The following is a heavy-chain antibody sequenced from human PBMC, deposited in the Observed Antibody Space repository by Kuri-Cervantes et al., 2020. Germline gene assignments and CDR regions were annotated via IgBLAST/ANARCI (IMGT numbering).Heavy chain of an antibody. CDR2: ISSSSSGI. D-gene: IGHD1-20*01. V-gene: IGHV3-48*01. J-gene: IGHJ3*02. CDR3: AKDIGPLLITGTTSHAFDI. Sequence: GESLKISCAASGFTFSSYSMNWVRQAPGKGLEWVSSISSSSSGIYYADSVKGRFTISRDNAKNSLYLQMNSLRAEDTALYYCAKDIGPLLITGTTSHAFDIWGQGTMVTVSS. CDR1: GFTFSSYS.